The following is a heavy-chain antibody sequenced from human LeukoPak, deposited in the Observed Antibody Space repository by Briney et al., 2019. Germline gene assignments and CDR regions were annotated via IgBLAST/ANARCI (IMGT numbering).Heavy chain of an antibody. CDR3: ARVRWQRGLYFDY. J-gene: IGHJ4*02. CDR2: IDPNSGDS. D-gene: IGHD4-23*01. Sequence: GASVKVSCKASGYTFTGYFMHWVRQAPGQGLEWMGWIDPNSGDSNYAQKFQGRVTMTRDTSISTAYMELSSLRSEDTAVYYCARVRWQRGLYFDYWGQGTLVTVSS. CDR1: GYTFTGYF. V-gene: IGHV1-2*02.